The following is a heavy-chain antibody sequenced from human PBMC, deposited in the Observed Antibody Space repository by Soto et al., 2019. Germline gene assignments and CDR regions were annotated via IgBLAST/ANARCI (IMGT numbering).Heavy chain of an antibody. CDR2: ISSSSSYI. D-gene: IGHD1-26*01. CDR1: GFTFSSYS. CDR3: ARPAYSGSYSQEYNWFDP. Sequence: EVQLVESGGGLVKPGGSLRLSCAASGFTFSSYSMNWVRQAPGKGLEWVSSISSSSSYIYYADSVKGRFTISRDNAKNSLYLQMNSLRAEDTAVYYCARPAYSGSYSQEYNWFDPWGQGTLVTVSS. J-gene: IGHJ5*02. V-gene: IGHV3-21*01.